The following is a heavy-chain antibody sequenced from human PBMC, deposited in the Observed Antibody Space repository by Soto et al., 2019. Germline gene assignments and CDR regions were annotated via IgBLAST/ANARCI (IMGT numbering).Heavy chain of an antibody. Sequence: SETLSLTCGVYDGSFSNNYWTWFRQPPGKGLEWIGEISPSGNTKYIPPLKSRVTISLDTSKMHSSLKVTSANAADTAVYYCATSLWFGTQPEIWGQGTLVTVSS. J-gene: IGHJ4*02. CDR1: DGSFSNNY. D-gene: IGHD3-10*01. CDR2: ISPSGNT. V-gene: IGHV4-34*01. CDR3: ATSLWFGTQPEI.